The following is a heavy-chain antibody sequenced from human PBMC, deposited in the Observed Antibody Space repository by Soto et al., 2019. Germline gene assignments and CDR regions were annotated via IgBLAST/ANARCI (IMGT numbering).Heavy chain of an antibody. CDR2: ISGSGGST. D-gene: IGHD1-7*01. CDR1: GFTFSSYA. CDR3: AKATITGTTMPADY. Sequence: GGSLRLSCAASGFTFSSYAMSWVRQAPGKGLEWVSAISGSGGSTYYADSVKGRFTISRDNPKNTLYLQMNSLRAEDTAVYYCAKATITGTTMPADYWGQGTLVTVSS. V-gene: IGHV3-23*01. J-gene: IGHJ4*02.